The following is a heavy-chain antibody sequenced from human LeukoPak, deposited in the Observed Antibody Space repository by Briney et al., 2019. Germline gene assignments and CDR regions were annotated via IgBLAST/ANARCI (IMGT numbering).Heavy chain of an antibody. Sequence: SQTLSLTCAISGDSFSSNSAAWSWIRQSPSRGLEWLGRTYYRSKWYNDYAVSVKSRITINPDTSKNQFSLQLNSVTPEDTAVYYCARARYSSSSRYYYYGMDVWGQGTTVTVSS. CDR1: GDSFSSNSAA. CDR3: ARARYSSSSRYYYYGMDV. V-gene: IGHV6-1*01. CDR2: TYYRSKWYN. J-gene: IGHJ6*02. D-gene: IGHD6-6*01.